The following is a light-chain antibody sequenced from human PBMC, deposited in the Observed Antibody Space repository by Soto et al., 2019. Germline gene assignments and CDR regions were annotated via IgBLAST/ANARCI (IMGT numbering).Light chain of an antibody. CDR2: DVS. Sequence: QSALTQPASVSGSPGQSITISCTGTSSDVGGYNYVSWYQRHPGKAPKLLIYDVSNRPSGISNRFSGSKSGNTASLTISGLQAEHEADYYCTSYTSSSTLVFGGGTKLTVL. CDR3: TSYTSSSTLV. V-gene: IGLV2-14*01. J-gene: IGLJ2*01. CDR1: SSDVGGYNY.